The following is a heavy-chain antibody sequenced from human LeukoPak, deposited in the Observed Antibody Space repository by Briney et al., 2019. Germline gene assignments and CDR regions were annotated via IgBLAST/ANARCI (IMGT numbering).Heavy chain of an antibody. CDR3: ARDRRVNDYGDYVVDY. Sequence: SVKVSCKASGGTFSSYAISWVRQAPGQGLEWMGGIIPIFGTANYAQKFQGRVTITADESTSTAYMELSSLRSEDTAVYYCARDRRVNDYGDYVVDYWGQGTLVTVSS. D-gene: IGHD4-17*01. V-gene: IGHV1-69*13. CDR1: GGTFSSYA. J-gene: IGHJ4*02. CDR2: IIPIFGTA.